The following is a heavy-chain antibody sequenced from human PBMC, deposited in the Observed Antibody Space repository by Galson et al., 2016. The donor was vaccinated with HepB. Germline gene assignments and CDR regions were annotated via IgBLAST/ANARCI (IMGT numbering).Heavy chain of an antibody. J-gene: IGHJ4*02. CDR2: ISNDGTKN. CDR1: GFTFSSHA. CDR3: VRPPVDGGYSYGPFGY. D-gene: IGHD5-18*01. V-gene: IGHV3-30*04. Sequence: SLRLSCAASGFTFSSHAMHWVRQAPGKGLEWVAIISNDGTKNYYADSVKGRFTISRDHSKNTLYLQMNGLKLEDTAVYFCVRPPVDGGYSYGPFGYWGQGTMVTVSS.